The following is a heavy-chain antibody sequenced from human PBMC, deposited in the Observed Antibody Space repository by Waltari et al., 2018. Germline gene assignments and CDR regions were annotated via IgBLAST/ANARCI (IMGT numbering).Heavy chain of an antibody. D-gene: IGHD1-1*01. CDR3: ARGVEMATTD. CDR1: GGSISSHY. CDR2: IYYSGST. V-gene: IGHV4-59*11. Sequence: QVQLQESGPGLVKPSETLSLTCTVSGGSISSHYWSWIRQPPGKGLEWIGYIYYSGSTNDNPSLRSRVTISVDTSKNQFSLKLSSVTAADTAVYYCARGVEMATTDWGQGTLVTVSS. J-gene: IGHJ4*02.